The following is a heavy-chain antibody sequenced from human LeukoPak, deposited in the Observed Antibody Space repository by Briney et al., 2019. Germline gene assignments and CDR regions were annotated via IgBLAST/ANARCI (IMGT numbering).Heavy chain of an antibody. J-gene: IGHJ6*03. CDR1: GGSISSYY. D-gene: IGHD5-12*01. Sequence: PSETLSLTCTVSGGSISSYYWSWIRQPPGKGLEWIGYIYYSGSTNYNPSLKSRVTISVDTSKNQFSLKLSSVTAADTAVYYCARGPGGYSGYDPHYYYYYYMDVWGKGTTVTVSS. CDR2: IYYSGST. V-gene: IGHV4-59*01. CDR3: ARGPGGYSGYDPHYYYYYYMDV.